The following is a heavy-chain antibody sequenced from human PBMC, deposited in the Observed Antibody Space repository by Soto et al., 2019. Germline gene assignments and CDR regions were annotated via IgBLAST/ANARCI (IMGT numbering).Heavy chain of an antibody. Sequence: PSETLSLTCTVSWASVTVFYWSLIRQPPGKGLEGIGYVFHSGSSNYNPSLKSRVTISVDTSKSQISLRLTSVTAADTAIYYCARAPCLGVAHIDYWGQGTLVTVSS. CDR2: VFHSGSS. J-gene: IGHJ4*02. D-gene: IGHD3-3*01. CDR1: WASVTVFY. V-gene: IGHV4-59*02. CDR3: ARAPCLGVAHIDY.